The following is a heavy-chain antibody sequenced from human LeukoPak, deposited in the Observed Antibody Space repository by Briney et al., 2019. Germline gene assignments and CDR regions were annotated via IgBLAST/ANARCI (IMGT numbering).Heavy chain of an antibody. D-gene: IGHD2-15*01. CDR2: IKEDGSEK. J-gene: IGHJ4*02. CDR3: AREGDYYCSGGSCYDY. Sequence: GGSLRLSCAASGFTFSSYWMSWVRQAPGKGLEWVANIKEDGSEKYYVDSVKGRFTISRDNAKNSVYLQMNGLRAEDTAVYYCAREGDYYCSGGSCYDYWGQGTLVTASS. V-gene: IGHV3-7*01. CDR1: GFTFSSYW.